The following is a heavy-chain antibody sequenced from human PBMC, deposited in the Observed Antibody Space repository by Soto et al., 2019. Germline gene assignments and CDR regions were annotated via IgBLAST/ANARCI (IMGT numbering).Heavy chain of an antibody. V-gene: IGHV3-30-3*01. J-gene: IGHJ4*01. CDR1: GFVFGSYA. CDR2: RRYDGDTE. Sequence: SLRLSCAASGFVFGSYAMLWVRHAPGKGLEWGAGRRYDGDTEYYADSVQGRFTLSRDKSKKILSVKINSPRAKARAFYACAWPTCDDGNCDFAHWGRGXMVTVSS. CDR3: AWPTCDDGNCDFAH. D-gene: IGHD2-21*02.